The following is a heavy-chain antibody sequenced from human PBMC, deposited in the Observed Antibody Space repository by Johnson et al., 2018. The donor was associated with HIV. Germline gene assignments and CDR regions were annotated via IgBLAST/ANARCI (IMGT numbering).Heavy chain of an antibody. Sequence: VQLVESGGGLVQPGRSLRLSCAASGFSFEEYAMHWVRQVPGKGLEWVSVIYSGGSTFYADSVKGRFTISRDNSGNTLYLQMDSLRVEDTALYYCVKEDSSGYYYGMGAFDFWGQGTMVTVSS. CDR2: IYSGGST. V-gene: IGHV3-66*01. CDR3: VKEDSSGYYYGMGAFDF. D-gene: IGHD3-22*01. CDR1: GFSFEEYA. J-gene: IGHJ3*01.